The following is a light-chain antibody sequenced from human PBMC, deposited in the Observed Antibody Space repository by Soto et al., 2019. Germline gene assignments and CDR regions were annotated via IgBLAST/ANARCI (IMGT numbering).Light chain of an antibody. CDR3: QQYGDSPMFT. Sequence: EVVLTQSPGTLSLSPGERAILSCRASQSVGSSYLAWYQQKPGQAPRLLIYSASYRATGIPDRFSGSGSEADFTLTISRLEPEDFAVYYCQQYGDSPMFTFGQGTKLQI. V-gene: IGKV3-20*01. J-gene: IGKJ2*01. CDR2: SAS. CDR1: QSVGSSY.